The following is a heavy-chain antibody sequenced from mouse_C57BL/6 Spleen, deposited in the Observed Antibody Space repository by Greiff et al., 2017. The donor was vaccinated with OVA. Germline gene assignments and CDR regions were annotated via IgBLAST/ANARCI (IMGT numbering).Heavy chain of an antibody. V-gene: IGHV1-64*01. Sequence: VQLQQPGAELVKPGASVKLSCKASGYTFTSYWMHWVKQRPGQGLEWIGMIHPNCGSTNYNEKFKSKATLTVDKSSSTAYMQLSSLTSEDSAVYYCARRWDGYYGAMDYWGQGTSVTVSS. CDR3: ARRWDGYYGAMDY. CDR1: GYTFTSYW. J-gene: IGHJ4*01. D-gene: IGHD2-3*01. CDR2: IHPNCGST.